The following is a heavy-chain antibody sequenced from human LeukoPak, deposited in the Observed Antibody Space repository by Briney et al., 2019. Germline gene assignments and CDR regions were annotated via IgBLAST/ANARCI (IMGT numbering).Heavy chain of an antibody. CDR2: IYYSGST. Sequence: SSETLSLTCTVSGGSISSSSYYWGWIRQPPGKGLEWIGSIYYSGSTNYNPSLKSRVTISVDTSKNQFSLKLSSVTAADTAVYYCARVLHYYDSSGYYQGYYFDYWGQGTLVTVSS. CDR1: GGSISSSSYY. V-gene: IGHV4-39*07. D-gene: IGHD3-22*01. J-gene: IGHJ4*02. CDR3: ARVLHYYDSSGYYQGYYFDY.